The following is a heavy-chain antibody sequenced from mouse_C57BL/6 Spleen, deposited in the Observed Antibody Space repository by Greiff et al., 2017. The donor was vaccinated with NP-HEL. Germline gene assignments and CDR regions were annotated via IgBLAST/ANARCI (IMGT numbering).Heavy chain of an antibody. CDR1: GFTFSSYA. J-gene: IGHJ2*01. CDR2: ISSGGDYI. V-gene: IGHV5-9-1*02. Sequence: EVQVVESGEGLVKPGGSLKLSCAASGFTFSSYAMSWVRQTPEKRLEWVAYISSGGDYIYYADTVKGRFTISRDNARNTLYLQMSSLKYEDTAMYYCTRGGGDYYGSHDYWGQGTTLTVSS. D-gene: IGHD1-1*01. CDR3: TRGGGDYYGSHDY.